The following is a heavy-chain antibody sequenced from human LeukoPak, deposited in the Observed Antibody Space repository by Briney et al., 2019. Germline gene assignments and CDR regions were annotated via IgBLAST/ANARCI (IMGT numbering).Heavy chain of an antibody. J-gene: IGHJ4*02. CDR2: IYTSGST. CDR3: ARDLSDSSGYYFYGSDY. Sequence: SETLSLTCTVSGGSISSYYWSWIRQPAGKGLEWIGRIYTSGSTNYNPSLKSRVTMSVDTSKNQFSLKLSSVTAADTAVYYCARDLSDSSGYYFYGSDYWGQGTLVTVSS. CDR1: GGSISSYY. V-gene: IGHV4-4*07. D-gene: IGHD3-22*01.